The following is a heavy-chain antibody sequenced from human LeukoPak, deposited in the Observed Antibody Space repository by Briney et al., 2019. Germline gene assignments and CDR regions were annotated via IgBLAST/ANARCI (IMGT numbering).Heavy chain of an antibody. V-gene: IGHV3-23*01. Sequence: GGSLRLSCAASGFTFSSYAMSWVRQAPGKGLEWVSAISGSGGSTYYADSVKGRFTISRDNGKNTLYLQMNSLRAEDTAVYYCARAIAVTGTGGYYWGQGTLVTVSS. CDR2: ISGSGGST. CDR1: GFTFSSYA. D-gene: IGHD6-19*01. CDR3: ARAIAVTGTGGYY. J-gene: IGHJ4*02.